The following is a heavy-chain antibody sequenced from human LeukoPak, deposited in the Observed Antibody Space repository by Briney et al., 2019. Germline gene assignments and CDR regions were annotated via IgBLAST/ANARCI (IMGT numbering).Heavy chain of an antibody. CDR1: GGSISSNY. J-gene: IGHJ5*02. CDR3: ARQNNFFAP. V-gene: IGHV4-59*08. CDR2: ISYTGST. D-gene: IGHD1-20*01. Sequence: SETLSLTCFVSGGSISSNYWTWIRQPPGKGLEWIGYISYTGSTKYNPSLKSRVTISVDTSKNQFSLRLSSVTAADTAVYYCARQNNFFAPWGQGTLVTVSS.